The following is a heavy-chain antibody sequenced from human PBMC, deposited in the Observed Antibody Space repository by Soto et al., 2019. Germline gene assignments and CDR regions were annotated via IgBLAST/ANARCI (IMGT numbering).Heavy chain of an antibody. J-gene: IGHJ4*02. D-gene: IGHD4-17*01. V-gene: IGHV4-39*01. CDR3: ARHLGTVTTIWVY. Sequence: SETLSLTCTVSGGSISSSSYYWGWIRQPPGKGLEWIGSIYYSGSTYYNPSLKSRVTISVDTSKNQFSLKLSSVTAADTAVYYCARHLGTVTTIWVYWGQGTLVTVSS. CDR2: IYYSGST. CDR1: GGSISSSSYY.